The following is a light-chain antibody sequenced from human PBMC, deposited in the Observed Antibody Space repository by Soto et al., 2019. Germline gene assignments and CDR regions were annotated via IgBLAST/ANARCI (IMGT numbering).Light chain of an antibody. Sequence: EIVLTQSPGILSLSPGERATLSCRAGQSVTSNYLAWYQQKPGQAPRLLISAISSRATGIPDRFSGSGSGTDFTLTISRLEPEDFAVYYCQHYGNSRYTFGQGTKLEIK. CDR1: QSVTSNY. V-gene: IGKV3-20*01. CDR2: AIS. CDR3: QHYGNSRYT. J-gene: IGKJ2*01.